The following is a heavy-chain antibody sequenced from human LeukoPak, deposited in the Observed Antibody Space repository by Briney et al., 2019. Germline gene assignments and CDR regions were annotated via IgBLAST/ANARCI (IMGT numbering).Heavy chain of an antibody. Sequence: ASVKVSCKASGYTFSVYSIAWGRQAPGQGLEWMGWINDYNGNTNYAQTLQGRVTMTTDTSTSTAYMELRSLRSDGTAVYFCARAGYSYGYLGYFDYWGEGTLVTVSS. V-gene: IGHV1-18*01. D-gene: IGHD5-18*01. CDR2: INDYNGNT. J-gene: IGHJ4*02. CDR1: GYTFSVYS. CDR3: ARAGYSYGYLGYFDY.